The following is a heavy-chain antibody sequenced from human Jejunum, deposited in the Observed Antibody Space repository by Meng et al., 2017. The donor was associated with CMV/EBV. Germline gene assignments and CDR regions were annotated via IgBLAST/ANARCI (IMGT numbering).Heavy chain of an antibody. CDR3: ARDQFCSTTNCYLTTHFYYNGMDV. D-gene: IGHD2-2*01. J-gene: IGHJ6*02. Sequence: WVRQAPGKGLEWVASILSDTGYIYSADSVKGRFIISRDNAKKSLYLQMNSLRVEDTAVYYCARDQFCSTTNCYLTTHFYYNGMDVWGQGTTVTVSS. CDR2: ILSDTGYI. V-gene: IGHV3-21*01.